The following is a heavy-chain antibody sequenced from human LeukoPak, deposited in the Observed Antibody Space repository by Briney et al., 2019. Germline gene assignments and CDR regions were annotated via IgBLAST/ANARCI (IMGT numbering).Heavy chain of an antibody. J-gene: IGHJ4*02. CDR3: AREYDSRARFDS. Sequence: SAGSLRLSCAGSGDSFIRHTMNWVRRAPGKGLEWISYIGSSGSPIYYADSVKGRFTISRDNARTSLFLQMSSLRAEDTAVYYCAREYDSRARFDSWGQGTLVAVSS. CDR2: IGSSGSPI. D-gene: IGHD6-13*01. CDR1: GDSFIRHT. V-gene: IGHV3-48*01.